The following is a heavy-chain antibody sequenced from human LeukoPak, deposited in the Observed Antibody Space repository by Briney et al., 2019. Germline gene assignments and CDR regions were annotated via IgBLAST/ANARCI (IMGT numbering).Heavy chain of an antibody. CDR1: GFTFSSYA. Sequence: GGSLRLSCAASGFTFSSYAMHWVRQAPGKGLEWVAVISYDGSNKYYADSVKGQFTISRDNSKNTLYLQMNSLRAEDTAVYYCASGYYYGSGSYYRYFDYWGQGTLVTVSS. J-gene: IGHJ4*02. V-gene: IGHV3-30*04. CDR3: ASGYYYGSGSYYRYFDY. CDR2: ISYDGSNK. D-gene: IGHD3-10*01.